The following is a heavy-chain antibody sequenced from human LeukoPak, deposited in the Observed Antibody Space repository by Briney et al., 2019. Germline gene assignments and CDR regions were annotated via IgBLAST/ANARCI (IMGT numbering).Heavy chain of an antibody. V-gene: IGHV3-74*01. Sequence: GGSLRLSCAASGFTFSGYWMHWVRQVPGKGLVWVSRINTDGSSTSYADSVKGRFTISRDNAKNTLYLQMNSLRAEDTAVYYCAKGRHFSYYGMDVWGQGTTVTVSS. CDR2: INTDGSST. CDR3: AKGRHFSYYGMDV. D-gene: IGHD3-3*02. J-gene: IGHJ6*02. CDR1: GFTFSGYW.